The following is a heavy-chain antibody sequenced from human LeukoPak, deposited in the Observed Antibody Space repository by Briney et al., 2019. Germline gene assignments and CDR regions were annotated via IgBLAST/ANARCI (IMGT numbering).Heavy chain of an antibody. Sequence: GGTLRLSCGASGFTLSDYYMSWIRQAPGKGLEWLSYISVSGTTIYYADSVKGRFTISRDNAKNSLYLQMNSLRAEDTAVYYCARDRWLLFAGDYWGQGTLVTVSS. J-gene: IGHJ4*02. D-gene: IGHD3-3*01. V-gene: IGHV3-11*04. CDR1: GFTLSDYY. CDR2: ISVSGTTI. CDR3: ARDRWLLFAGDY.